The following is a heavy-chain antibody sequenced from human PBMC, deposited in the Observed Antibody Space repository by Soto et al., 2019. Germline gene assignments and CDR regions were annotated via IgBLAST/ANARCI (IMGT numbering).Heavy chain of an antibody. J-gene: IGHJ4*02. Sequence: DTLSLTCTVSGGSISSYYWSWIRQPPGKGLEWIGYIYYSGSTNYNPSLKSRVTISVDTSKNEFSLKLSSVTAADTAVYYCARFSGWYSAFDYWGQGTPVTVSS. V-gene: IGHV4-59*01. CDR1: GGSISSYY. D-gene: IGHD6-19*01. CDR2: IYYSGST. CDR3: ARFSGWYSAFDY.